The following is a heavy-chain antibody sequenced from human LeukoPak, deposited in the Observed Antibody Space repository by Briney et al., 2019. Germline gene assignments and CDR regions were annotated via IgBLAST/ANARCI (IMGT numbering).Heavy chain of an antibody. CDR3: ARSYIAASGRDAVDI. D-gene: IGHD6-13*01. CDR2: IYYSGST. V-gene: IGHV4-59*01. Sequence: SETLSLTCTVSGGSISSYYWSWIRQLPGKGLEWIGYIYYSGSTNYNPSLKSRVTISVDTSKNQFSLKLSSVTAADTAINYCARSYIAASGRDAVDIWGQGTMVTVSS. CDR1: GGSISSYY. J-gene: IGHJ3*02.